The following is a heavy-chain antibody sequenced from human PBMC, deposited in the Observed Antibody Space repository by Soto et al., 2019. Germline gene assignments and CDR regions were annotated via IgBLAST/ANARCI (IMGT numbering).Heavy chain of an antibody. V-gene: IGHV3-74*01. D-gene: IGHD6-19*01. J-gene: IGHJ4*02. CDR2: INRDGSGT. Sequence: EVPLVESGGGLVQPGGSLRLSCAASGITFSSYWMHWVRQAPGQGLVWVSRINRDGSGTNYADSVKGRFTISRDNAKNTLYLQMNRLRAEDTAVYYCAREAAVAATVFDYWGQGVLVTVSS. CDR1: GITFSSYW. CDR3: AREAAVAATVFDY.